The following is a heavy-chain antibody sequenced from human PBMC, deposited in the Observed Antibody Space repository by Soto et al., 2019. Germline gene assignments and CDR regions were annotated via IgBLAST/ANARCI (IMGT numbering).Heavy chain of an antibody. CDR1: GFTFSTHW. D-gene: IGHD6-13*01. J-gene: IGHJ4*02. Sequence: EVQLVESGGGLVHPGGSLRLSCTASGFTFSTHWMHWVRQAPGKGLVWVSRINSDASSTDYADSVRGRFTISRDRAKKTLYLQMISLRAEDTAVYYCASGLVEHSSSWYDYWGQGTLVTVSS. CDR3: ASGLVEHSSSWYDY. CDR2: INSDASST. V-gene: IGHV3-74*01.